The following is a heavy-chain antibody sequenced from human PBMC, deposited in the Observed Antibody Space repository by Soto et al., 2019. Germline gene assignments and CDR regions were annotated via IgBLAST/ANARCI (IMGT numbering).Heavy chain of an antibody. D-gene: IGHD6-13*01. Sequence: SETLSLTCTVSGGSINDYYWNWIRKPPGKGLEWLGYIYYSGSTNYSPALKSRVTISVDTSKNQFSLKVTSVTAADTAVYYCARGVPNTRYSSSWYENWLDPWGQGTLVTVSA. CDR1: GGSINDYY. CDR3: ARGVPNTRYSSSWYENWLDP. V-gene: IGHV4-59*01. CDR2: IYYSGST. J-gene: IGHJ5*02.